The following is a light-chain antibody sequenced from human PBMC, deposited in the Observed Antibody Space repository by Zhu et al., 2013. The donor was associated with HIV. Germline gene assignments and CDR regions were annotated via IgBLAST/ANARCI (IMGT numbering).Light chain of an antibody. CDR3: MQGTHWPLT. Sequence: DVVMTQSPLSLPVTLGQPASISCRSSQSLVHSDGNTYLNWFQQRPGQSPRRLIYKVSNRDSGVPDRFSGSGSGTDFTLKISRVEADDVGIYYCMQGTHWPLTFGPGTKVDIK. CDR1: QSLVHSDGNTY. J-gene: IGKJ3*01. V-gene: IGKV2-30*02. CDR2: KVS.